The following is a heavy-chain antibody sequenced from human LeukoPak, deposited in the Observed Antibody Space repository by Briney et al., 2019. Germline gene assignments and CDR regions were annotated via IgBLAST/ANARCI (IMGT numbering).Heavy chain of an antibody. CDR1: GFTFSSYA. Sequence: GGSLRLSCAASGFTFSSYAMHWVRQAPGKGLEWVAVISYDGSNKYYADSVKGRFTISRDNSKNTPYLQMNSLRAEDTAVYYCARAQLGYGGNTYFGYWGQGTLVTVSS. D-gene: IGHD4-23*01. CDR3: ARAQLGYGGNTYFGY. V-gene: IGHV3-30-3*01. J-gene: IGHJ4*02. CDR2: ISYDGSNK.